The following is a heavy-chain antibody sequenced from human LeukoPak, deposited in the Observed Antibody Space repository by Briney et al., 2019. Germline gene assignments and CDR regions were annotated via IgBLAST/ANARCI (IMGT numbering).Heavy chain of an antibody. J-gene: IGHJ4*02. CDR2: INHSGST. Sequence: SETLSLTCAVYGGSLSGYYWSWIRQPPGKGLEWIGEINHSGSTNYNPSLKSRVTISVDTSKNQFSLKLSSVTAADTAVYYCARDWGSMGEYYFDYWGQGTLVTVSS. CDR3: ARDWGSMGEYYFDY. D-gene: IGHD3-16*01. CDR1: GGSLSGYY. V-gene: IGHV4-34*01.